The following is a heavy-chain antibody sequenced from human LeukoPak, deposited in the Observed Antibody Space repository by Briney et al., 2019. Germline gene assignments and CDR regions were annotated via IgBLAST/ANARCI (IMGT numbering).Heavy chain of an antibody. V-gene: IGHV3-9*01. Sequence: PGGSLRLSCAATGFNFDDYAMHWVRQVPGKGLEWVSGISWNSDSIGYADSVKGRFTISRDNDKKSLYLQMNSLRAEDTALYHCAKDVGALERNPDYWGQGILVTVSS. D-gene: IGHD1-1*01. CDR2: ISWNSDSI. CDR3: AKDVGALERNPDY. CDR1: GFNFDDYA. J-gene: IGHJ4*02.